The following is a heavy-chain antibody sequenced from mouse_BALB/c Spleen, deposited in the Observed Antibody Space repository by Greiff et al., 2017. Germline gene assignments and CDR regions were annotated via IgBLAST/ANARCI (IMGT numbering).Heavy chain of an antibody. J-gene: IGHJ2*01. CDR3: ATSDGYGAYFDY. CDR2: IWGDGST. V-gene: IGHV2-6-7*01. D-gene: IGHD2-2*01. Sequence: QVQLKESGPGLVAPSQSLFITCTVSGFSLTGYGVNWVRQPPGKGLEWLGMIWGDGSTDYNSALKARLSISKDNSKSQVFLKMNSLQTDDTARYYCATSDGYGAYFDYWGQGTTLTVSS. CDR1: GFSLTGYG.